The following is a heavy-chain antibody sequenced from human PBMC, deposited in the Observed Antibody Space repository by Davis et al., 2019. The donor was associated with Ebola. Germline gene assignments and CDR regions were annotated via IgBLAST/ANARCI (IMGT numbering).Heavy chain of an antibody. CDR1: GGTFSSYA. J-gene: IGHJ2*01. D-gene: IGHD2-2*01. Sequence: SVKVSCKASGGTFSSYAISWVRQAPGQGLEWMGGIIPILGIANYAQKFQGRVTITADKSTSTAYMELSSLRSEDTAVYYCARDRGGVDCSSTSCPYWYFDLWGRGTLVTVSS. CDR3: ARDRGGVDCSSTSCPYWYFDL. V-gene: IGHV1-69*10. CDR2: IIPILGIA.